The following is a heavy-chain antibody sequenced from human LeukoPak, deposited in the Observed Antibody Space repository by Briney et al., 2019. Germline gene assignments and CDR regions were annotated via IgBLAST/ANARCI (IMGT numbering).Heavy chain of an antibody. J-gene: IGHJ4*02. Sequence: PGGSLRLSCAASGFTFSSYAMSWVRQAPGKGLEWVSAISGSGGSTYYADSVKGRFTISRDNSKNTLYLQMNSLRAEDTAVCYCAKSPLDIVLVVYAKYYFDYWGQGTLVTVSS. D-gene: IGHD2-8*02. CDR3: AKSPLDIVLVVYAKYYFDY. V-gene: IGHV3-23*01. CDR1: GFTFSSYA. CDR2: ISGSGGST.